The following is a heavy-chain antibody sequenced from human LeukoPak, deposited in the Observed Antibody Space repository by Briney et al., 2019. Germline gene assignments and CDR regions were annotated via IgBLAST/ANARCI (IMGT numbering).Heavy chain of an antibody. CDR3: ARDDCSSPTCYFHYYYGMDV. J-gene: IGHJ6*02. CDR1: GFTFSSYR. CDR2: IKQDGSEE. V-gene: IGHV3-7*05. D-gene: IGHD2-2*01. Sequence: PGGSLRLSCAASGFTFSSYRMSWVRQAPGKGLEWVANIKQDGSEEYYVDSVKGRFTISRDNAKNSLYLQMISLGAEDTAVYYCARDDCSSPTCYFHYYYGMDVWGQGTTVTVSS.